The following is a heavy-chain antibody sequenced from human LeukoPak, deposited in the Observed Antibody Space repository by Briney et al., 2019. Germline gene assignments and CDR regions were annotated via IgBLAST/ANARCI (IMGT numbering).Heavy chain of an antibody. CDR1: GYTFTGYY. J-gene: IGHJ4*02. D-gene: IGHD1-26*01. CDR2: INPNSGGT. Sequence: SVKVSCKASGYTFTGYYMHWVRQAPGQGLEWMGWINPNSGGTNYAQKFQGRVTMTRDTSISTAYMELSRLRSDDTAVYYCARHSRELSYYFDYWGQGTLVTVSS. V-gene: IGHV1-2*02. CDR3: ARHSRELSYYFDY.